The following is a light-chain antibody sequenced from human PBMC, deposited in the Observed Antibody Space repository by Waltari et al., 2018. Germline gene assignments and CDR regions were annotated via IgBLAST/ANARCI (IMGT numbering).Light chain of an antibody. CDR2: DVT. Sequence: QSALTQPASVSGSPGQSITISCTGSSRYVGTYNLVSWYQQQPGKVPKLLIYDVTKRPSGVSNRFSGSKSGNTASLTISGLQAEDEADYYCCSYVGSSTLMFGGGTKLTVL. V-gene: IGLV2-23*02. J-gene: IGLJ3*02. CDR3: CSYVGSSTLM. CDR1: SRYVGTYNL.